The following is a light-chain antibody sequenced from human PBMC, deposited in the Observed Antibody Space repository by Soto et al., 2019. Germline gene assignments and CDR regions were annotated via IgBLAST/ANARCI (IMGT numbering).Light chain of an antibody. V-gene: IGKV1-27*01. J-gene: IGKJ1*01. CDR2: GAS. CDR3: QKYNSAPWT. Sequence: DIQMTQSPSSLSASVGDRVTITCRASQVISNYLAWYQQKAGKVPKLLIYGASTLQSGVPSRFSGSGSGTDFTLTISSLQPEDVATYYCQKYNSAPWTFGQGTKVEIK. CDR1: QVISNY.